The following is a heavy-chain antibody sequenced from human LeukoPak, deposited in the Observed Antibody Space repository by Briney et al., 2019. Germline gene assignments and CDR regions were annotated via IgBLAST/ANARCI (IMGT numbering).Heavy chain of an antibody. CDR1: AFTCNAYQ. V-gene: IGHV3-48*03. J-gene: IGHJ4*02. CDR3: AKVNYDFWSGYSLDS. CDR2: INTSGSSI. D-gene: IGHD3-3*01. Sequence: PGGSLRLSCAASAFTCNAYQMNWVRQAPGKGLEWVSYINTSGSSIYYAYSVKGRLTIPRDNAKNSLYLQMNRLRAEDTAVYYCAKVNYDFWSGYSLDSWGLGALVTASS.